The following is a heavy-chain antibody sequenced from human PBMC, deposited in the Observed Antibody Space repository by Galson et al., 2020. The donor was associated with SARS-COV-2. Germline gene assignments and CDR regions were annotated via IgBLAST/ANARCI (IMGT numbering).Heavy chain of an antibody. Sequence: GESLKISCAGSGFIFSVYAMNWVRQAPGKGLEWVATIDSSGGFIYYQDSVQGRFTISRDNSKDTVFLQMNSLRAEDTAVYYCAKTLVGNGGYMDVWGKGTTVTVSS. D-gene: IGHD2-2*01. CDR2: IDSSGGFI. CDR3: AKTLVGNGGYMDV. V-gene: IGHV3-23*01. CDR1: GFIFSVYA. J-gene: IGHJ6*03.